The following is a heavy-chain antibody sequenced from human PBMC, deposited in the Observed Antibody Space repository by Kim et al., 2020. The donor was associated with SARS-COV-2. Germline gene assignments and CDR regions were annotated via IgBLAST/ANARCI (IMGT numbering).Heavy chain of an antibody. J-gene: IGHJ5*02. V-gene: IGHV1-69*13. CDR3: ARDIDYGDYSNWFDP. Sequence: SVKVSCKASGGTFSSYAISWVRQAPGQGLEWMGGIIPIFGTANYAQKFQGRVTITADESTSAAYMELSSLRSEDTAVYYCARDIDYGDYSNWFDPWGQGTLVTVSS. D-gene: IGHD4-17*01. CDR1: GGTFSSYA. CDR2: IIPIFGTA.